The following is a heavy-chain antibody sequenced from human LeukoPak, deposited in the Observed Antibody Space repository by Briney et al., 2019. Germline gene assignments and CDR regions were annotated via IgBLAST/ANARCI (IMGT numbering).Heavy chain of an antibody. CDR3: TRSRSINYGDYGWFFY. Sequence: PSETLSLTCTVSGGSISKYYWSWIRQSPGKGLEWIGYVYYSGSTIYNPSLKSRVAISVDTSKNRFSLNLTSVTAADTAVYFCTRSRSINYGDYGWFFYWGQGTLVTVS. V-gene: IGHV4-59*08. J-gene: IGHJ4*02. D-gene: IGHD4-17*01. CDR1: GGSISKYY. CDR2: VYYSGST.